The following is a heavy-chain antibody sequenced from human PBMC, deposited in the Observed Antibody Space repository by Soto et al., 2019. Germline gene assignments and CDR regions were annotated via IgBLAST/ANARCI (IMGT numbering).Heavy chain of an antibody. CDR2: INPSGGST. J-gene: IGHJ5*02. CDR1: GYTFTSYY. CDR3: ARRIQGSSPSGRVSPWFDP. Sequence: QVQLVQSGAEVKKPGASVKVSCKASGYTFTSYYMHWVRQAPGQGLEWMGIINPSGGSTSYAQKFQVRVTMTRVTSTSTVYMELSSLRSEDTAVYYCARRIQGSSPSGRVSPWFDPWGQGTLVTVSS. V-gene: IGHV1-46*01. D-gene: IGHD6-6*01.